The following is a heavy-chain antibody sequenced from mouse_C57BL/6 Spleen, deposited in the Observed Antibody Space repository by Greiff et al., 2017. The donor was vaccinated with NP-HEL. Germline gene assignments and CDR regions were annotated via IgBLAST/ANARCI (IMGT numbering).Heavy chain of an antibody. J-gene: IGHJ4*01. Sequence: VQLQQPGAELVMPGASVKLSCKASGYTFTSYWMHWVKQRPGQGLEWIGEIDPSDSYTNYNQKFKGKSTLTVDKSASTAYMQLSSLTSEDSAVYYCARSGMVTTGAMDYWGQGTSVTVSS. CDR2: IDPSDSYT. CDR3: ARSGMVTTGAMDY. D-gene: IGHD2-2*01. V-gene: IGHV1-69*01. CDR1: GYTFTSYW.